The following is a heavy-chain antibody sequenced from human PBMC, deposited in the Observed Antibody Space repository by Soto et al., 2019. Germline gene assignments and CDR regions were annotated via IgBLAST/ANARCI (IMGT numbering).Heavy chain of an antibody. V-gene: IGHV1-2*02. J-gene: IGHJ6*02. CDR2: ISPNSGGT. CDR1: GYTFTGYY. D-gene: IGHD6-19*01. CDR3: ARDQTGYSSGWSSVAMDV. Sequence: QVQLVQSGAEMKKPGASVKVSCTASGYTFTGYYIHWVRQAPGQGLEWMGWISPNSGGTKFAQKFQGRVTMTRDTSISTVYMEYSRLGSDDTAIYYCARDQTGYSSGWSSVAMDVWGQGTTVTVS.